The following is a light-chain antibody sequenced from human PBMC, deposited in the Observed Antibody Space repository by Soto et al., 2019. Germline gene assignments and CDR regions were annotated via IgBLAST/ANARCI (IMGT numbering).Light chain of an antibody. J-gene: IGKJ4*01. CDR3: PLHIILPLP. CDR1: QTVSSS. Sequence: SPATRAWNAGKRATFSYRASQTVSSSLAWYQQKPGLAPRLLIYEASNSATGIPARFSGSGSGADFTLTFGCREGEHFALYYCPLHIILPLPLGGGTKVDIK. CDR2: EAS. V-gene: IGKV3-11*01.